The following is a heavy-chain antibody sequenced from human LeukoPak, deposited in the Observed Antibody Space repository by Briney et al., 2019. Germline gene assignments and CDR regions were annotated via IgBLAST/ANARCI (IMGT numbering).Heavy chain of an antibody. V-gene: IGHV1-46*03. CDR2: INPSGGST. CDR1: GYTFTSYY. J-gene: IGHJ4*02. Sequence: ASVKVSCKASGYTFTSYYMHWVRQAPGQGLEWMGIINPSGGSTSHAQKFQGRVTMTRDTSTSTVYMELSSLRSEDTAVYYCARDQMEIAAAEDYFDYWGQGTLVTVSS. CDR3: ARDQMEIAAAEDYFDY. D-gene: IGHD6-13*01.